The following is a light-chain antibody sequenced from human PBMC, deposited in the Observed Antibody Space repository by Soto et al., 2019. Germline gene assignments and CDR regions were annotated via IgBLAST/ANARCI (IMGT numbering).Light chain of an antibody. CDR3: SSYTSRSTRV. CDR2: EVS. CDR1: SSDVGGYNY. Sequence: QSALTQPASVSGSPGQSITISCTGTSSDVGGYNYVSWYQQHPGKAPKLMIYEVSNRPSGVSNRFSGSKSGNTASLTISRLQAEDEADYYCSSYTSRSTRVFGTGTKVTVL. V-gene: IGLV2-14*01. J-gene: IGLJ1*01.